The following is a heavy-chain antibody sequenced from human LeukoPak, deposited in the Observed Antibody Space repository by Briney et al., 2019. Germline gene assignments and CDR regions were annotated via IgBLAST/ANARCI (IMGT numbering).Heavy chain of an antibody. CDR3: ARDFTGAYYYYMDV. Sequence: SETLSLTCTVSGGPISSSSYYWGWIRQPPGKGLEWIGSIYYSGSTNYNPSLKSRVTMSVDTSKNQFSLKLSSVTAADTAVYYCARDFTGAYYYYMDVWGKGTTVTVSS. CDR2: IYYSGST. J-gene: IGHJ6*03. CDR1: GGPISSSSYY. V-gene: IGHV4-39*07.